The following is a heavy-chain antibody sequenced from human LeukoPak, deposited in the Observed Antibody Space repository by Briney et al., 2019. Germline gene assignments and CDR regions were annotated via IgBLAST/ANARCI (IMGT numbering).Heavy chain of an antibody. D-gene: IGHD2-15*01. CDR3: ARGRRIVVVLGATRTHRDYYMDV. Sequence: SQTLSLTCTVSGGSISSGSYYWSWIRQPPGKGLEWIGYIYYSGSTNYNPSLKSRVTISLDTSKNQFSLKLSSVTAADTAVYYCARGRRIVVVLGATRTHRDYYMDVWGKGTTVTVSS. CDR1: GGSISSGSYY. J-gene: IGHJ6*03. CDR2: IYYSGST. V-gene: IGHV4-61*01.